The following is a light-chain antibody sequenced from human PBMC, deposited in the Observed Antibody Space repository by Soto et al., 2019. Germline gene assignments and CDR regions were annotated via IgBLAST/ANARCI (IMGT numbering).Light chain of an antibody. J-gene: IGLJ2*01. CDR3: AAWDDSLNAVV. V-gene: IGLV1-44*01. CDR2: GNH. Sequence: QSVLTQPPSASGTPGQRVTISCSGSSSNIGSNTINWYQQLPGTAPKLLIYGNHQRPSGVPDRFSGSKSGTSASLAISGLQSEDEADYFCAAWDDSLNAVVFGGGTKLTVL. CDR1: SSNIGSNT.